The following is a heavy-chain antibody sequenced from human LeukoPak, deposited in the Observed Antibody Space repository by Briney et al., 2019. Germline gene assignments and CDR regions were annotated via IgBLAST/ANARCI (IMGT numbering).Heavy chain of an antibody. J-gene: IGHJ4*02. CDR1: GVIFNNFA. Sequence: GGSLRLSCAPSGVIFNNFAFHWVRQAPGKGLEWVAAVSYDGSNQYYADSVRGRLTISRDNSKNTLYLQMNSLRAEDTAVYYCARAGRADGDYHYFDYWGQRTLVTVSS. CDR3: ARAGRADGDYHYFDY. CDR2: VSYDGSNQ. V-gene: IGHV3-30-3*01. D-gene: IGHD4-17*01.